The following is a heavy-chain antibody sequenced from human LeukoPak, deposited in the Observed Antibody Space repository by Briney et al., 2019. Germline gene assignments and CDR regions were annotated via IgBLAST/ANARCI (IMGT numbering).Heavy chain of an antibody. CDR2: IYYSGST. V-gene: IGHV4-61*01. CDR3: ARGYCSGGSCYLGFDY. J-gene: IGHJ3*01. Sequence: SETLSLTCTVSGFSISSGYYWGWIRQPPGKGLEWIGYIYYSGSTNYNPSLKSRVTISVDTSKNQFSLKLSSVTAADTAVYYCARGYCSGGSCYLGFDYWGQGTMVTVSS. D-gene: IGHD2-15*01. CDR1: GFSISSGYY.